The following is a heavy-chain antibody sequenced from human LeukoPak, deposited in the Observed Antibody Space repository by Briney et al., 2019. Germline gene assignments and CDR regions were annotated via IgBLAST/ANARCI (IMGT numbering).Heavy chain of an antibody. CDR2: ISAYNGNT. CDR3: ARVCSGGSCYTGGFDY. Sequence: ASVKVSCKASGYTFTSYGISWVRQAPGQGLEWMGWISAYNGNTNYAQRLQGRVTMTTDTSTCTAYMELRSLRSDDTAVYYCARVCSGGSCYTGGFDYWGQGTLVTVSS. CDR1: GYTFTSYG. D-gene: IGHD2-15*01. J-gene: IGHJ4*02. V-gene: IGHV1-18*01.